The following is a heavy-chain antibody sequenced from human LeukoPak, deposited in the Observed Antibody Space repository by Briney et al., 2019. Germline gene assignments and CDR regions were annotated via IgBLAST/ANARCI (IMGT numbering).Heavy chain of an antibody. V-gene: IGHV1-2*02. CDR2: INPNSGGT. Sequence: ASVKVSCKGSGYTFTGYYMNWVRQAPGQGLEWMGWINPNSGGTKYAQKFQGRVTMTRDTSISTAYMELSRLRSDDTAVYYCARDQLGAAAGTDYWGQGTLVTVSS. CDR3: ARDQLGAAAGTDY. J-gene: IGHJ4*02. CDR1: GYTFTGYY. D-gene: IGHD6-13*01.